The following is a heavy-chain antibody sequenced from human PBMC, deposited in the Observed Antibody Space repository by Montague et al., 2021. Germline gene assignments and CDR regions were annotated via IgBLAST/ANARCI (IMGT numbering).Heavy chain of an antibody. Sequence: SDTLSLTCTVSGGSIINAHWSWVRQPPGKGLEWIGCMFFGGATSXNPSLKSRVTMSIDTSTNQFSLKLSSVTAADTAMYYCARERDRYYYMDIWGKGTTITVSS. J-gene: IGHJ6*03. CDR1: GGSIINAH. CDR3: ARERDRYYYMDI. CDR2: MFFGGAT. V-gene: IGHV4-4*07.